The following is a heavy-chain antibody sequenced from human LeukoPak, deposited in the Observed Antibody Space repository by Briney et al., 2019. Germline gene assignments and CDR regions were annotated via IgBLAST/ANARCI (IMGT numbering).Heavy chain of an antibody. CDR1: GGSFSGYY. CDR3: ARESSNGDSSGYYEDY. V-gene: IGHV4-34*01. Sequence: SETLSLTCAVYGGSFSGYYWSWIRQPPGKGLEWIGEINHSGSTNYNSSLKSRVTISVDTSKNQFSLKLSSVTAVDTAVYYCARESSNGDSSGYYEDYWGQGTLVTVSS. CDR2: INHSGST. D-gene: IGHD3-22*01. J-gene: IGHJ4*02.